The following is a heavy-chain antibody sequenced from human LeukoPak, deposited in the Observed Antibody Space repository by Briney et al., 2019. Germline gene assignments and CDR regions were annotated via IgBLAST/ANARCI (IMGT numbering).Heavy chain of an antibody. V-gene: IGHV4-4*07. CDR3: AREERITMVRGVMSD. CDR2: IYTSGST. J-gene: IGHJ4*02. D-gene: IGHD3-10*01. Sequence: SETLSLTCTVSGGSISSYYWSWIRQPAGKGLEWIGRIYTSGSTDYNPSLKSRVTMSVDTSKNQFSLKLSSVTAADTAVNYCAREERITMVRGVMSDWGQGTLVTVSS. CDR1: GGSISSYY.